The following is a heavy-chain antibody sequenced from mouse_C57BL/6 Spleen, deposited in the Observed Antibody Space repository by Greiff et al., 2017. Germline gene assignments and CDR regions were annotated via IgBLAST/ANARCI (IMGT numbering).Heavy chain of an antibody. Sequence: LVESGAELARPGASVKLSCKASGYTFTSYGISWVKQRTGQGLEWIGEIYPRSGTTYYNEKFKGKATLTADKSSSTAYMELRSLTSEDSAVYFCASLPEDFDYWGQGTTLTVSS. J-gene: IGHJ2*01. V-gene: IGHV1-81*01. CDR3: ASLPEDFDY. CDR1: GYTFTSYG. D-gene: IGHD2-1*01. CDR2: IYPRSGTT.